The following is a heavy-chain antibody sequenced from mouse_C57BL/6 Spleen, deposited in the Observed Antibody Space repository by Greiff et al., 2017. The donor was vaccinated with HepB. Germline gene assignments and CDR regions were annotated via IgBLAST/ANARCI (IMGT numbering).Heavy chain of an antibody. J-gene: IGHJ2*01. CDR1: GFTFSDYG. CDR2: ISSGSSTI. CDR3: ARGFTTVVDY. D-gene: IGHD1-1*01. V-gene: IGHV5-17*01. Sequence: EVQLQESGGGLVKPGGSLKLSCAASGFTFSDYGMHWVRQAPEKGLEWVAYISSGSSTIYYADTVKGRFTISRDNAKNTLFLQMTSLRSEDAAMYYCARGFTTVVDYWGQGTTLTVSS.